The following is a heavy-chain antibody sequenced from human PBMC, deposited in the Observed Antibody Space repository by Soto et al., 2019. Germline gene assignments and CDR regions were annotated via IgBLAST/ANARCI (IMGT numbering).Heavy chain of an antibody. V-gene: IGHV4-61*08. J-gene: IGHJ5*02. Sequence: PSETLSLTCAVSGGSISSGGYSWTWIRQPPGTGLEWIGEINHSGSTNYNPSLKSRVTISVGTSKNQFSLKLSSVTAADTAVYYCARVGRDDSSGYHYNWFDPWGQGTLVTVSS. CDR2: INHSGST. CDR1: GGSISSGGYS. CDR3: ARVGRDDSSGYHYNWFDP. D-gene: IGHD3-22*01.